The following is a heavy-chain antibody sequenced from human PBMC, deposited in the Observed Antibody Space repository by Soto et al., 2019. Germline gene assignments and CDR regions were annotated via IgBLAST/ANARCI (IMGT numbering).Heavy chain of an antibody. J-gene: IGHJ6*04. CDR2: IIPILGIA. Sequence: QVQLVQSGAEVKKPGSSVKVSCKASGGTFSSYTISWVRQAPGQGLEWMGRIIPILGIANYAQKFQGRVTITADKATSTAYMELSSLRSEDTAVYYCARLRDSDGMDVWGDGATVTVSS. CDR1: GGTFSSYT. V-gene: IGHV1-69*02. CDR3: ARLRDSDGMDV. D-gene: IGHD1-26*01.